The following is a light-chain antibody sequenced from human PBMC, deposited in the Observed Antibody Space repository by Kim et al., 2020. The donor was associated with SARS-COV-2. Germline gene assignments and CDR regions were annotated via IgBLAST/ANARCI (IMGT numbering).Light chain of an antibody. V-gene: IGKV1-39*01. J-gene: IGKJ2*01. CDR1: LRIRSN. Sequence: DIQMTQSPSSLSASVGDRVTITCRASLRIRSNLNWYQFKPGKAPKLLIYAASSLQSGVPSRFSGSGSGTDFTLTVSSLQPEDSATYYCQQTYTILPYTFGQGTKLGDQ. CDR3: QQTYTILPYT. CDR2: AAS.